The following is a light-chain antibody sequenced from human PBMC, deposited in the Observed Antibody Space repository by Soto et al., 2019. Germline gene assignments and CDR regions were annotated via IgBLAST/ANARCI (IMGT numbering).Light chain of an antibody. CDR2: DDS. V-gene: IGLV3-21*02. Sequence: SYDLTQPPSVSVAPGPTARITCEGDSIGSKSVHWYQQRPGQAPVLVVYDDSGRPSGIPERFSGSNSGNTASLTLSRVEAGDEADYYCQVWIGTSDHPGVFGPGTKV. CDR1: SIGSKS. CDR3: QVWIGTSDHPGV. J-gene: IGLJ1*01.